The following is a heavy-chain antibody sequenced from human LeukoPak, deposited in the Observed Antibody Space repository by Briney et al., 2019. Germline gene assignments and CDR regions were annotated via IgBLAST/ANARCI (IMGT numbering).Heavy chain of an antibody. CDR3: ARDGPYCSSTSCYAAWFDP. CDR2: ISSSSSYI. J-gene: IGHJ5*02. CDR1: GFTFSSYS. Sequence: PGGSLRLSCAASGFTFSSYSMNWVRQAPGKGLEWASSISSSSSYIYYADSVKGRFTISRDNAKNSLYLQMNSLRAEDTAVYYCARDGPYCSSTSCYAAWFDPWGQGTLVTVSS. V-gene: IGHV3-21*01. D-gene: IGHD2-2*01.